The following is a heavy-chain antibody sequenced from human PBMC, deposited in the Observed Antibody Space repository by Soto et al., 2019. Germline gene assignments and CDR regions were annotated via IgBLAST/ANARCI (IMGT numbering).Heavy chain of an antibody. CDR1: GFIFNTYA. CDR2: ISGSGGTT. D-gene: IGHD6-19*01. Sequence: EVQLLESGGGLVQPGGSLRLSCAASGFIFNTYAISWVRQAPGKGMEWVSGISGSGGTTYYADSVKGRFTISRDNSKNTLYLQMNSLRADDTAVYYCAKGSSSGWPYYFDYWGQGTLLTVSS. J-gene: IGHJ4*02. CDR3: AKGSSSGWPYYFDY. V-gene: IGHV3-23*01.